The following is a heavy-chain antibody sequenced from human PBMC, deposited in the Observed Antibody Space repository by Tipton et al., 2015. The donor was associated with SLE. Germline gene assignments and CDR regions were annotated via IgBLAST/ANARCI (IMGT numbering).Heavy chain of an antibody. V-gene: IGHV1-69*01. Sequence: QLVQSGAEVKKPGASVKVSCKASGGTFSSYDINWVRQAPGQGLEWMGGINPNIGTADYAQKFQGRVTITADESTSTAYMELSSLRSEDRAVYCCAGDGRGDYWGQGTLVTVSS. D-gene: IGHD2-15*01. CDR1: GGTFSSYD. J-gene: IGHJ4*02. CDR3: AGDGRGDY. CDR2: INPNIGTA.